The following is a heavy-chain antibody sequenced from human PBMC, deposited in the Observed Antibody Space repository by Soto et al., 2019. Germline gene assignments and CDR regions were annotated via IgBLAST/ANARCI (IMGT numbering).Heavy chain of an antibody. V-gene: IGHV3-9*01. Sequence: EVQLVESGGGLVQPGRSLRLSCAASGFTFDDYAMHWVRQAPGKGLEWVSGISWNSGSIGYADSVKGRFTISRDNAKNSLYLQMNSLRAEDTALYYCAKDAYGDFGAWGQGTLVTVSS. CDR2: ISWNSGSI. CDR3: AKDAYGDFGA. D-gene: IGHD4-17*01. CDR1: GFTFDDYA. J-gene: IGHJ5*02.